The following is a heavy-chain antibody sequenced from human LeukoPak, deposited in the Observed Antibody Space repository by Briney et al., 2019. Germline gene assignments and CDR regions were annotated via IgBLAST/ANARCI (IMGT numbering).Heavy chain of an antibody. Sequence: GASVTVSCKASGYTFTSYGISWVRQAPGQGLEWMGWISAYNGNTNYAQKLQGRVTMTTDTSTSTAYMELRSLRSDDTAVYYCASGWGCSSNSCKAFYGMDVWGQGTKVNVSS. V-gene: IGHV1-18*01. D-gene: IGHD2-2*01. J-gene: IGHJ6*02. CDR3: ASGWGCSSNSCKAFYGMDV. CDR1: GYTFTSYG. CDR2: ISAYNGNT.